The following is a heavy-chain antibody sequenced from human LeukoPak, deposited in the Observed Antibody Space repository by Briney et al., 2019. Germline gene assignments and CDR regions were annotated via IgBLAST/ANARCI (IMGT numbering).Heavy chain of an antibody. CDR1: GGSISSHY. CDR3: ARGSGQWGFDS. V-gene: IGHV4-59*11. CDR2: IYYSGST. Sequence: PSETLSLTCTVSGGSISSHYWSWIRQPPGKTLEWIGYIYYSGSTNYNPSLSSRGTISVDSSKNQFSLKLSSVTAADTAVYYCARGSGQWGFDSWGQGTLVTVSS. D-gene: IGHD3-10*01. J-gene: IGHJ4*02.